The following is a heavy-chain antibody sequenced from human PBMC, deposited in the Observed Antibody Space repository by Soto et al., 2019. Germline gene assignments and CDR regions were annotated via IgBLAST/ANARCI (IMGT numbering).Heavy chain of an antibody. Sequence: QEQLVESGGGVVQPGRSLRLSCEASGFTFSSHAMHWVRQAPGKGLEWVAIISYDGSNKYYADSVKGRFTISRDNSKNTLYLQLNSLRTEHTAVYYCARDSEDYGDDDRFDYWGQGTLVTVSS. V-gene: IGHV3-30-3*01. CDR3: ARDSEDYGDDDRFDY. CDR1: GFTFSSHA. D-gene: IGHD4-17*01. CDR2: ISYDGSNK. J-gene: IGHJ4*02.